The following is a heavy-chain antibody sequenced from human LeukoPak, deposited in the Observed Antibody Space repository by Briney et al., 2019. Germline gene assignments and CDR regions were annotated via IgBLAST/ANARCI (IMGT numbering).Heavy chain of an antibody. Sequence: GGSLRLSCAASGFTFSNSAMSWVRQAPGKGLEWVSTLSGSGITTYYADSVKGRFTISRDNSKNTLYLQMNSLRAEDTAVYYCAKNGVNYWYFDLWGRGTLVTVSS. CDR2: LSGSGITT. CDR1: GFTFSNSA. D-gene: IGHD2-8*01. V-gene: IGHV3-23*01. CDR3: AKNGVNYWYFDL. J-gene: IGHJ2*01.